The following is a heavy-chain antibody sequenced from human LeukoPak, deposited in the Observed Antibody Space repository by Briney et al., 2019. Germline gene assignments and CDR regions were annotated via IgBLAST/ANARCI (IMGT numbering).Heavy chain of an antibody. Sequence: PSETLSLTCTVSGGSISSYYWSWIRQSSGKGLEWIGYIYFSGSTNYNPSLKSRVTISVDTSKNQFSLKLSSVTAADTAVYYCARGLSGYSSGWDAFDIWGQGTMATVSS. CDR1: GGSISSYY. J-gene: IGHJ3*02. CDR2: IYFSGST. CDR3: ARGLSGYSSGWDAFDI. V-gene: IGHV4-59*01. D-gene: IGHD6-19*01.